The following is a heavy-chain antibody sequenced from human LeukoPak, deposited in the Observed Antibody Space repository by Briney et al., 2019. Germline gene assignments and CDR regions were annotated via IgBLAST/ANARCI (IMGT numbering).Heavy chain of an antibody. V-gene: IGHV4-34*01. J-gene: IGHJ4*02. CDR1: GGSFSGYY. D-gene: IGHD3-22*01. CDR2: INHSGST. CDR3: ARRSSGYYGKYDY. Sequence: SESLSRTCAVYGGSFSGYYWSWIRQPPGKGLEWIGEINHSGSTNYNPSLKSRVTISVDTSKNQFSLKLSSVTAADTAVYYCARRSSGYYGKYDYWGQGTLVTVSS.